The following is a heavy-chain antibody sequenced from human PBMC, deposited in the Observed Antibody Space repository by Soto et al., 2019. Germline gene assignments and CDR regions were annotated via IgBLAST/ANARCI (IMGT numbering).Heavy chain of an antibody. V-gene: IGHV3-23*01. CDR2: ISGNGGTT. Sequence: GGSLRLSCAASGFTFSSYAMTWVRQAPGKGLEWVSVISGNGGTTYYADFVKGRFTISRDNSKNTLYLQMDSLRVEDRAMYYCAKLEGSSGSHYPIDYWGQGTLVTVSS. CDR3: AKLEGSSGSHYPIDY. CDR1: GFTFSSYA. D-gene: IGHD3-22*01. J-gene: IGHJ4*02.